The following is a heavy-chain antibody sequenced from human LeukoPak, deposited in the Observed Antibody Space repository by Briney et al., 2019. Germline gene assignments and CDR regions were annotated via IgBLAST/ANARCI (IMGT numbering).Heavy chain of an antibody. CDR2: ISSSRSTI. D-gene: IGHD6-19*01. CDR1: GFSFSSYS. Sequence: PGGSLRLSCAASGFSFSSYSMNWVRQAPGKGLEWVSYISSSRSTIYYADSVTGRFTISRDNAKNSLYLQMNSLRAEDTAVYYCARAVAKGRYYYYMDVWGKGTTVTVSS. J-gene: IGHJ6*03. V-gene: IGHV3-48*04. CDR3: ARAVAKGRYYYYMDV.